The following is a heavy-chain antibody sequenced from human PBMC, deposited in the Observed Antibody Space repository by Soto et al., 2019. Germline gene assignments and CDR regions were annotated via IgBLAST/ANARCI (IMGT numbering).Heavy chain of an antibody. Sequence: EVQLLESGGGLVQPGGSLRLSCAASGFTFSSYAMSWVRQAPGKGLEWVSAISGSGGSTYYADSVKGRFTISRDNSKNTLYLQMNSLRAEDTAVYYCANYVWGSYRYTSYYFDYWGQGTLVTVSS. CDR2: ISGSGGST. CDR3: ANYVWGSYRYTSYYFDY. CDR1: GFTFSSYA. V-gene: IGHV3-23*01. D-gene: IGHD3-16*02. J-gene: IGHJ4*02.